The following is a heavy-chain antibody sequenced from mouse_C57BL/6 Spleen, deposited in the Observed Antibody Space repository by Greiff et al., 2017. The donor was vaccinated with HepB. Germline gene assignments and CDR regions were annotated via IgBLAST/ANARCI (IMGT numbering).Heavy chain of an antibody. CDR1: GYAFSSSW. J-gene: IGHJ2*01. Sequence: LMEPGASVKISCKASGYAFSSSWMNWVKQRPGKGLEWIGRIYPGDGDTNYNGKFKGKATLTADKSSSTAYMQLSSLTSEDSAVYFCARRPSLDYWGQGTTLTVSS. D-gene: IGHD6-2*01. V-gene: IGHV1-82*01. CDR3: ARRPSLDY. CDR2: IYPGDGDT.